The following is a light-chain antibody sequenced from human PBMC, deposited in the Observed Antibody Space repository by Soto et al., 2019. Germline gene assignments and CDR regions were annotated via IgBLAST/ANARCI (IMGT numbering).Light chain of an antibody. J-gene: IGKJ2*01. V-gene: IGKV1-5*01. CDR2: DAS. CDR3: QQYACDIYS. Sequence: DIQLTQSPSALSASVGATVTITCRASKSLITYLAWYQHKPGRAPQLLIYDASSLQYGVPSRFSGSGSGIDFSLTISSLQPEDFATYHGQQYACDIYSFGHGTKLQ. CDR1: KSLITY.